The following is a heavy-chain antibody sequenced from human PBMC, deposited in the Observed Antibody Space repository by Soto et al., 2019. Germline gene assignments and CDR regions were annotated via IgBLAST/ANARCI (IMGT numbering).Heavy chain of an antibody. J-gene: IGHJ5*02. Sequence: GGSLRLSCAASGLTFNRYWMHWVRHAPGKGLVWVSHINTDGTNSNYADSVKGRFTISRDNAKSTLFLQMNSLRDEDTAAYYCAREFCSGGNCYTYYFDPWGQGIPVTSPQ. CDR1: GLTFNRYW. CDR2: INTDGTNS. D-gene: IGHD2-15*01. V-gene: IGHV3-74*01. CDR3: AREFCSGGNCYTYYFDP.